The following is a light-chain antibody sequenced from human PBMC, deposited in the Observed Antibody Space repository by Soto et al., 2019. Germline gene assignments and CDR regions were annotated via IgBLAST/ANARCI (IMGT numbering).Light chain of an antibody. Sequence: DIVMTQSPDSLAVSLGEGATINCKSSQSVLYSSNNKNYLAWYQQKPGQPPKLLIYWASTRESGVPDRFSGNGSGTDFTLTISSLQAEDVAVYYCQQYYSTPDTFGQGTKLEIK. CDR3: QQYYSTPDT. V-gene: IGKV4-1*01. J-gene: IGKJ2*01. CDR1: QSVLYSSNNKNY. CDR2: WAS.